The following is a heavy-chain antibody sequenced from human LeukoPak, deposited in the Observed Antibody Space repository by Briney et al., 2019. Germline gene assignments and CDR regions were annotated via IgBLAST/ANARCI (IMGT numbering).Heavy chain of an antibody. CDR1: GGSFIGYY. J-gene: IGHJ4*02. CDR3: ARVRPSIAVAGTLKYYFDY. CDR2: INHSGST. V-gene: IGHV4-34*01. D-gene: IGHD6-19*01. Sequence: SETLSLTCAVYGGSFIGYYWSWIRQPPGKGLEWIGEINHSGSTNYNPSLKSRVTISVDTSKNQFSLKLSSVTAADTAVYYCARVRPSIAVAGTLKYYFDYWGQGTLVTVSS.